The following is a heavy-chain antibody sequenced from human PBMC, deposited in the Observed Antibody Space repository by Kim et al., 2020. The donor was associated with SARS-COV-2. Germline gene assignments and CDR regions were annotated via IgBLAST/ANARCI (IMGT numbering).Heavy chain of an antibody. CDR3: TTDPDCSSTSCYFSGYYYGMDV. J-gene: IGHJ6*02. CDR1: GFTFSNAW. CDR2: IKSKTDGGTT. V-gene: IGHV3-15*01. D-gene: IGHD2-2*01. Sequence: GGSLRLSCAASGFTFSNAWMSWVRQAPGKGLEWVGRIKSKTDGGTTDYAAPVKGRFTISRDDSKNTLYLQMNSRKTEDTAVYYCTTDPDCSSTSCYFSGYYYGMDVWGQGTTVTVSS.